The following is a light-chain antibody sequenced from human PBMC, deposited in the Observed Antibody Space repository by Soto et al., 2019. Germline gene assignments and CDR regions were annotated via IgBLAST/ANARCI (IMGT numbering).Light chain of an antibody. Sequence: EVVLTQSPATLSLSPGETATLSCRASQSVSFYLGWYQQKPGQAPRLLVYDVSNRATGVPARLSGSGSESGFNLTISSLGPEDFAVSHCQQRRHWPWTFGQGTKVELK. CDR1: QSVSFY. CDR3: QQRRHWPWT. V-gene: IGKV3-11*01. CDR2: DVS. J-gene: IGKJ1*01.